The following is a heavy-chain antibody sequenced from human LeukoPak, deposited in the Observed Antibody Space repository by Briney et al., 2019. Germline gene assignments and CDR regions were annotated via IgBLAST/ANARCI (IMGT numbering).Heavy chain of an antibody. Sequence: SETLSLTCAVYGGSFSGYYWSWIRQPPGKGLEWIGEINHSGSTNYNPSLKSRVTISVDTSKNQFSLNLSSVTAADTAVYYCARDLFSGPPFDYWGQGTLVTVSS. CDR3: ARDLFSGPPFDY. V-gene: IGHV4-34*01. D-gene: IGHD2-21*01. CDR1: GGSFSGYY. CDR2: INHSGST. J-gene: IGHJ4*02.